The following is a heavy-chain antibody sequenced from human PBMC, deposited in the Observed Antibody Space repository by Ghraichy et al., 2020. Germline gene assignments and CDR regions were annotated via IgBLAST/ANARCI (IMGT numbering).Heavy chain of an antibody. CDR3: AATGRFLEWLFPRSYYYYYGMDV. J-gene: IGHJ6*02. V-gene: IGHV1-18*01. Sequence: ASVKVSCKASGYTFTSYGISWVRQAPGQGLEWMGWISAYNGNTNYAQKLQGRVTMTTDTSTSTAYMELRSLRSDDTAVYYCAATGRFLEWLFPRSYYYYYGMDVWGQGSTVTVSS. CDR1: GYTFTSYG. D-gene: IGHD3-3*01. CDR2: ISAYNGNT.